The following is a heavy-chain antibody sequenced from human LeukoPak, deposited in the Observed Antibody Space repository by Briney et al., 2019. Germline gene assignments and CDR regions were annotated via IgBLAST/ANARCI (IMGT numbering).Heavy chain of an antibody. J-gene: IGHJ4*02. Sequence: SETLSLTCTVSGGSISSYYWSWIRQPPGKGLEWIGYIYYSGGTNYNPSLKSRVTISVDTSKNQFSLKLSSVTAADTAVYYCARHPDFDYWGQGTLVTVSS. CDR3: ARHPDFDY. CDR1: GGSISSYY. V-gene: IGHV4-59*01. CDR2: IYYSGGT.